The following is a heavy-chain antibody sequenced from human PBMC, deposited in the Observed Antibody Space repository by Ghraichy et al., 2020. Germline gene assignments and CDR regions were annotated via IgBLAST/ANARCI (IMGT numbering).Heavy chain of an antibody. D-gene: IGHD3-10*01. V-gene: IGHV3-23*01. CDR2: ISGSGGST. CDR3: AKDYYGSGSFSPPLAFDI. Sequence: GGSLRLSCAASGFTFSSYAMSWVRQAPGKGLEWVSAISGSGGSTYYADSVKGRFTISRDNSKNTLYLQMNSLRAEDTAVYYCAKDYYGSGSFSPPLAFDIWGQGTMVTVSS. CDR1: GFTFSSYA. J-gene: IGHJ3*02.